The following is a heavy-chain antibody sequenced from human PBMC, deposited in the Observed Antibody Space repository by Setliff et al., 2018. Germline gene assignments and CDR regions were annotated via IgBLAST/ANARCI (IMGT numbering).Heavy chain of an antibody. D-gene: IGHD4-4*01. CDR1: GDSISSFY. J-gene: IGHJ6*03. V-gene: IGHV4-39*01. CDR2: IYYSGST. Sequence: PSETLSLTCTVSGDSISSFYWSWIRQPPGKGLEWIGSIYYSGSTYYNPSLKSRATISVDTSKNQFSLKLSSVTAADTAVYYCARGVTRPIYYYYYYMDVWGKGTTVTVSS. CDR3: ARGVTRPIYYYYYYMDV.